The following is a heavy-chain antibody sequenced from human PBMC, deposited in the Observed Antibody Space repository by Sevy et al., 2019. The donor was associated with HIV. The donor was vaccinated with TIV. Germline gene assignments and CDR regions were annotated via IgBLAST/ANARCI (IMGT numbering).Heavy chain of an antibody. CDR3: ARGEQWLSFNY. Sequence: GGSLRLSCAASGFNISSNYLSWVRQAPGKGLEWVSVIYGNNSTYYADFVKGRFTISRDNSTNTLYLQMNSLGVEDTAIDDCARGEQWLSFNYWGQGTLVTVSS. CDR1: GFNISSNY. J-gene: IGHJ4*02. CDR2: IYGNNST. D-gene: IGHD6-19*01. V-gene: IGHV3-53*01.